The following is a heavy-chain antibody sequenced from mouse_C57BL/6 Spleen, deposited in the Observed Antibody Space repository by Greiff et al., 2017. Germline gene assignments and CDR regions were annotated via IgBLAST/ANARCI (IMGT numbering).Heavy chain of an antibody. CDR1: GYTFTSYW. J-gene: IGHJ3*01. CDR3: ARREVVLGLRLAY. CDR2: IYPSDSET. V-gene: IGHV1-61*01. Sequence: VQLQQPGAELVRPGSSVKLSCKASGYTFTSYWMDWVKQRPGQGLEWIGNIYPSDSETHYNQKFKDKATLTVDKSSSTAYMQLSSLTSEDSAVYYCARREVVLGLRLAYWGQGTLVTVSA. D-gene: IGHD2-4*01.